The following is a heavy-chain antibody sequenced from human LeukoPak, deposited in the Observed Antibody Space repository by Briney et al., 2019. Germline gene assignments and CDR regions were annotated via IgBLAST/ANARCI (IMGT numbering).Heavy chain of an antibody. CDR1: GGTFSSYA. CDR2: IIPIFGTA. Sequence: ASVKVSCKASGGTFSSYAISWVRQAPGQGLEWMGGIIPIFGTANYAQKFQGRVTITTDESTSTAYMELSSPRSEDTAVYYCASQGRGIAARVPKGWFDPWGQGTLVTVSS. CDR3: ASQGRGIAARVPKGWFDP. D-gene: IGHD6-6*01. V-gene: IGHV1-69*05. J-gene: IGHJ5*02.